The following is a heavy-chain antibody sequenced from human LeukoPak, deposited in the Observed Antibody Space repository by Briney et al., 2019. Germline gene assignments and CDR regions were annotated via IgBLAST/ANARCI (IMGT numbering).Heavy chain of an antibody. CDR1: GGSISSYY. J-gene: IGHJ4*02. CDR3: ARQVTFGYAYAYYFDY. D-gene: IGHD5-18*01. V-gene: IGHV4-39*01. Sequence: SETLSLACTVSGGSISSYYWGWIRQPPGKGLEWIGNIHNSESTYYNPSLKSRVTISVDTSKNQFSLKLSSVTAADTAVYYCARQVTFGYAYAYYFDYWGQGSLVTVSS. CDR2: IHNSEST.